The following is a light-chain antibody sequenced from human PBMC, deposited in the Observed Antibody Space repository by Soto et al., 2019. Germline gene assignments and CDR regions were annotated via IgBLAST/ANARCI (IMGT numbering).Light chain of an antibody. CDR1: QGISNY. CDR2: AAS. J-gene: IGKJ2*01. CDR3: QKYNSAPHT. V-gene: IGKV1-27*01. Sequence: DIQMTQSPSSLSASVGDRVTITCRASQGISNYLAWYQQKPGKVPKLLIYAASTLQTGVPSRFSGSRSGTDFTRTISSLPPEDVATYYCQKYNSAPHTFGQGTKLEIK.